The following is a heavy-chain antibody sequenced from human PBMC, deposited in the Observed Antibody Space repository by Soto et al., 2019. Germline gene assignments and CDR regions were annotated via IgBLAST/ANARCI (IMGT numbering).Heavy chain of an antibody. J-gene: IGHJ6*02. CDR1: GFTFGDYA. V-gene: IGHV3-49*04. CDR2: IRSKAYGGTT. D-gene: IGHD2-8*01. CDR3: TRDYCTNGVCYSYYYYGMDV. Sequence: GGSLRLSCTASGFTFGDYAMSWVRLAPGKGLEWVGFIRSKAYGGTTEYAAAVRGRFTISRDDSKSIAYLQMNSLKTDDTAVYYCTRDYCTNGVCYSYYYYGMDVWGQGTTVTVSS.